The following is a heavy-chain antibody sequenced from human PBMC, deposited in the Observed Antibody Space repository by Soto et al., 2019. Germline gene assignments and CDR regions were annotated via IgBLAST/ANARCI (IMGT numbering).Heavy chain of an antibody. V-gene: IGHV3-7*03. CDR3: ARGGAYCSSGSCYFDY. D-gene: IGHD2-15*01. CDR2: IKQDGSEK. Sequence: GGSLRLSCAASGFTFSSYWMSWVRQAPGKGLEWVANIKQDGSEKYYVDSVKGRFTISRDNAKNSLYLQMNSLRAEDTAVYYCARGGAYCSSGSCYFDYWGQGTLVTVSS. CDR1: GFTFSSYW. J-gene: IGHJ4*02.